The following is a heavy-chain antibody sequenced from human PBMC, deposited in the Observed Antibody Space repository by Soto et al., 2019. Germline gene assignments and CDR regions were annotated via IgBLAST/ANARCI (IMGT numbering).Heavy chain of an antibody. CDR2: ISGSGGST. CDR1: GFTFSSYA. CDR3: ATAFITSVGTTG. Sequence: GGSLRLSCAASGFTFSSYAMSWVRQAPGKGLEWVSAISGSGGSTYYADSVKGRFTISRDNSKNTLYLQMNSLRAEDTAVYHGATAFITSVGTTGWGQGTQVSVSS. D-gene: IGHD1-1*01. J-gene: IGHJ4*02. V-gene: IGHV3-23*01.